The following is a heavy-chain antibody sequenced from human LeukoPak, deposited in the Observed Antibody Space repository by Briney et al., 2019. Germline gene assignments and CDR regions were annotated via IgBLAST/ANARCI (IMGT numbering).Heavy chain of an antibody. CDR1: GFRHSGAC. CDR3: STANKGYFS. J-gene: IGHJ5*02. V-gene: IGHV3-15*01. D-gene: IGHD1-26*01. Sequence: NPGGPLRLSCAPPGFRHSGACVRWVRRSPGKALEWVGRVKRKTDGGTTDYAAPVRGRFTISRDDSKNTLYLQMNSLKIEDTAVYYCSTANKGYFSWGKGTLVTVSS. CDR2: VKRKTDGGTT.